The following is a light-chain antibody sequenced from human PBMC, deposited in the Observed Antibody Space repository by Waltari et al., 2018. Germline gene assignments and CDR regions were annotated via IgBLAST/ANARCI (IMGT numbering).Light chain of an antibody. CDR1: SSDVGGYNY. V-gene: IGLV2-11*01. J-gene: IGLJ1*01. CDR2: DVS. Sequence: QSALTPPRSVSGSPGQSVTISCTGTSSDVGGYNYVSWYQQPPGKAPNLMIYDVSKRPSGVPDRFSGSKSGNTASLTISGLQAEDEADYYCCSYAGSYTYVFGTGTKVTVL. CDR3: CSYAGSYTYV.